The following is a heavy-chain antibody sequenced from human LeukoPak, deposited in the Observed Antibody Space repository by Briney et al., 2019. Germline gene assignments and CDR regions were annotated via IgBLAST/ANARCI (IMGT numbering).Heavy chain of an antibody. CDR2: INPSGGST. D-gene: IGHD1-26*01. CDR3: AADQWQWELK. J-gene: IGHJ4*02. CDR1: GYTFTSYY. Sequence: ASVKVSCKASGYTFTSYYMHWVRQAPGQGLEWMGIINPSGGSTSYAQKFQGRVTMTRDTSTSTAYMELSSLRSEDTAVYYCAADQWQWELKWGQGTLVTASS. V-gene: IGHV1-46*01.